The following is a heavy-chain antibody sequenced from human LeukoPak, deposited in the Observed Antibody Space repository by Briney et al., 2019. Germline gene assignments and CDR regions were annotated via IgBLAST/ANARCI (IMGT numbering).Heavy chain of an antibody. J-gene: IGHJ2*01. D-gene: IGHD3-22*01. V-gene: IGHV1-69*13. CDR1: GGTFSSYA. CDR2: IIPIFGTA. Sequence: APVKVSCKASGGTFSSYAISWVRQAPGQGLEWMGGIIPIFGTANYAQKFQGRVTITADESTSTAYMELSSLRSEDTAVYYCARDRSYYDSSGYHGWYFDLWGRGTLVTVSS. CDR3: ARDRSYYDSSGYHGWYFDL.